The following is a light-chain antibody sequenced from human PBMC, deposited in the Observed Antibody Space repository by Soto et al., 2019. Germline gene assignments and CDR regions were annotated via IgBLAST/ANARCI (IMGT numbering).Light chain of an antibody. CDR1: QSVGSY. CDR2: DVS. J-gene: IGKJ1*01. CDR3: QQRSHWPRT. V-gene: IGKV3-11*01. Sequence: EIVLIQSPATLSLSPGERATLSCRASQSVGSYLIWYQQKPGQAPRLLIYDVSNRATGIPARFSGSGSGTDFSLTISSLEPEDFAVYYCQQRSHWPRTFGQGTKVEIK.